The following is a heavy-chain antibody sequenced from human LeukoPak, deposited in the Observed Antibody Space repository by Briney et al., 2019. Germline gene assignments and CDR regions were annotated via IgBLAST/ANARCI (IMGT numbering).Heavy chain of an antibody. CDR3: AKEGYYDSSGYFDY. D-gene: IGHD3-22*01. CDR2: IKHDGSGK. V-gene: IGHV3-7*03. CDR1: GLTFSNYW. Sequence: PGGSLRLSCAASGLTFSNYWMSWVRQGPGKGLEWVANIKHDGSGKYYIDSVKGRFTISRDNSKNTLYLQMNSLRAEDTAIYYCAKEGYYDSSGYFDYWGQGTPVTVSS. J-gene: IGHJ4*02.